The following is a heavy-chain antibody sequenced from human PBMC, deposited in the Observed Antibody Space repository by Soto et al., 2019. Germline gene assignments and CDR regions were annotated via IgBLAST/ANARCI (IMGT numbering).Heavy chain of an antibody. V-gene: IGHV1-69*06. CDR1: GGTFSSYA. CDR2: IFPIFGTA. CDR3: ARDLERSITIFGVVPDYWYFDL. D-gene: IGHD3-3*01. J-gene: IGHJ2*01. Sequence: QVQLVQSGAEVKKPGSSVKVSCKASGGTFSSYAISWVRQAPGQGLEWMGGIFPIFGTANYAQKFQGRVTITADKSTSTAYMELSSLRSEDTAVYYCARDLERSITIFGVVPDYWYFDLWGRGTLVTVSS.